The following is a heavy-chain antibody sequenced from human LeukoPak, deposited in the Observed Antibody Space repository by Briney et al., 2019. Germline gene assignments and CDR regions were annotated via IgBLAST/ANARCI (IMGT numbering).Heavy chain of an antibody. D-gene: IGHD4-17*01. J-gene: IGHJ6*02. CDR1: GFTFSSYS. CDR3: ASYHQRDFGDYYGMDV. CDR2: ISSSSSTI. V-gene: IGHV3-48*02. Sequence: GGSLRLSCAASGFTFSSYSMNWVRQAPGKGLEWVSYISSSSSTIYYADSVKGRFTISRDNAKNSLYLQMNSLRDEDTAAYYCASYHQRDFGDYYGMDVWGQGTLVAVSS.